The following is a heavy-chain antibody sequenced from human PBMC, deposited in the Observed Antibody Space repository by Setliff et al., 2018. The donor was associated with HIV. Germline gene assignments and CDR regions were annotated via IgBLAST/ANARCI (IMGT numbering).Heavy chain of an antibody. Sequence: SETLSLTCTVSGGSISSGSYYWSWIRQPAGKGLEWIGHIYTSGSTNYNPSLKSRVTISVDTSKNQFSLKLSSVTAADTAVYYCARECGSYSGDDAFDIWGQGTMVTV. CDR1: GGSISSGSYY. J-gene: IGHJ3*02. D-gene: IGHD1-26*01. CDR3: ARECGSYSGDDAFDI. CDR2: IYTSGST. V-gene: IGHV4-61*09.